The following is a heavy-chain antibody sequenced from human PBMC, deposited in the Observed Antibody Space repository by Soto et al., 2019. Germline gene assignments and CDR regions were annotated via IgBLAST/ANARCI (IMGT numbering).Heavy chain of an antibody. J-gene: IGHJ3*02. CDR2: ISDGGDLT. CDR1: GFAFSSHP. CDR3: ARRVIGSSRAFDI. D-gene: IGHD3-10*01. Sequence: HPGGSLRLSCAASGFAFSSHPMSWVRQAPEKGLEWVAGISDGGDLTYNADSVRGWFTISRDNSRNTLYLQMNSLRAEDTAVYYCARRVIGSSRAFDIWGQGTMVTVSS. V-gene: IGHV3-23*01.